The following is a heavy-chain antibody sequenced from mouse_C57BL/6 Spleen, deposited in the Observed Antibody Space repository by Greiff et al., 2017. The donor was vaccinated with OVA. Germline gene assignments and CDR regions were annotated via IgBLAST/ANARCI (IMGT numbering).Heavy chain of an antibody. V-gene: IGHV5-17*01. Sequence: EVKLVESGGGLVKPGGSLKLSCAASGFTFSDYGMHWVRQAPEKGLEWVAYISSGSSTIYYADTVKGRFTISRDNAKNTLFLQMTSLRSEDTAMDYCARPMVTYAMDYWGQGTSVTVSS. CDR1: GFTFSDYG. CDR3: ARPMVTYAMDY. CDR2: ISSGSSTI. D-gene: IGHD2-3*01. J-gene: IGHJ4*01.